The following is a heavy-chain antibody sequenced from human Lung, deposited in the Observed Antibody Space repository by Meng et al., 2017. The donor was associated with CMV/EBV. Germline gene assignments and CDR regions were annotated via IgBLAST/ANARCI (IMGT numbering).Heavy chain of an antibody. V-gene: IGHV4-59*01. D-gene: IGHD3-10*01. CDR1: GGSISSYY. CDR2: IYYSGST. J-gene: IGHJ5*02. CDR3: VREALGSGSIYNWFEP. Sequence: GSLRLXCTVSGGSISSYYWSWIRQPPGKGLEWIGYIYYSGSTNYNPSLKSRVTISVDTSKNQFSLKLSSVTAADTAVYYCVREALGSGSIYNWFEPWGQGTXVTVDS.